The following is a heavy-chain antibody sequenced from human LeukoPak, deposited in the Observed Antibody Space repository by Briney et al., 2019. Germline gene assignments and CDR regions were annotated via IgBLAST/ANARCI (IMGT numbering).Heavy chain of an antibody. CDR3: ARDKVQTYYYDSSGYYYTLLAFDY. D-gene: IGHD3-22*01. CDR2: INPSGGST. CDR1: GYTFTSYY. J-gene: IGHJ4*02. V-gene: IGHV1-46*03. Sequence: SVKVSCKASGYTFTSYYMHWVRQAPGQGLEWMGIINPSGGSTSYAQKFQGRVTMTRDTSTSTVYMELSSLRSEDTAVYYCARDKVQTYYYDSSGYYYTLLAFDYWGQGTLVTVSS.